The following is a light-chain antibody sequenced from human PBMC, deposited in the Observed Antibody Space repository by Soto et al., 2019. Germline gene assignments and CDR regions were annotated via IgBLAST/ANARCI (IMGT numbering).Light chain of an antibody. Sequence: DVQMTQSPSTLSASVGDSVTLTCRASQSISDYLAWYQQKPGEAPKLLIHKASTLHSGVPSRFSGSGFATEFTLTINSLQPDDFAAYFCQQYATYARTFGQGTKVEVK. CDR1: QSISDY. J-gene: IGKJ2*01. CDR3: QQYATYART. CDR2: KAS. V-gene: IGKV1-5*03.